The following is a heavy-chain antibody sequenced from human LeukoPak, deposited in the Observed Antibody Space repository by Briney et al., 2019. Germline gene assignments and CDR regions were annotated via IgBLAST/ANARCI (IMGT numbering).Heavy chain of an antibody. J-gene: IGHJ4*02. V-gene: IGHV3-64D*06. CDR1: GFTFSNCA. CDR2: ISTDGGGT. Sequence: GGSLRFSCSASGFTFSNCAMHWVRQAPGKGLEYVSAISTDGGGTYYADSVKGRFTISRDNSKDTLFLQMSSLRPEDTAVYYCVKRVAGSRGYDYWGQGTLVTVSS. CDR3: VKRVAGSRGYDY. D-gene: IGHD3-22*01.